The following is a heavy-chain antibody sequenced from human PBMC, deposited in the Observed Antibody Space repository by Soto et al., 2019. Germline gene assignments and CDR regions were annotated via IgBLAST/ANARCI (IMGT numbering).Heavy chain of an antibody. J-gene: IGHJ4*02. CDR3: ASSNVDTAMVPKSDY. Sequence: ASVKVSCKASGYTFPSYGISWVRQAPGQGLEWMGWISAYNGNTNYAQKLQGRVTKTTDTSTSTAYMELRSLRSDDTAVYYCASSNVDTAMVPKSDYWGQGTLVTVSS. D-gene: IGHD5-18*01. CDR1: GYTFPSYG. CDR2: ISAYNGNT. V-gene: IGHV1-18*01.